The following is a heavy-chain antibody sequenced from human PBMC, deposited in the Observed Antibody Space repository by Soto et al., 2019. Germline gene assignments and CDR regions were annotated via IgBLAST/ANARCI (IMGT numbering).Heavy chain of an antibody. CDR2: INPNSGGT. D-gene: IGHD3-16*02. CDR1: GYTFTGYY. Sequence: ASVKVSCKASGYTFTGYYMHWVRQAPGQGLEWMGWINPNSGGTNYAQKFQGWVTMTRDTSISTAYMELSRLRSDDTAVYYCARSVPQDYDYVWGSYRTNWFDPWGQGTLVTVSS. J-gene: IGHJ5*02. V-gene: IGHV1-2*04. CDR3: ARSVPQDYDYVWGSYRTNWFDP.